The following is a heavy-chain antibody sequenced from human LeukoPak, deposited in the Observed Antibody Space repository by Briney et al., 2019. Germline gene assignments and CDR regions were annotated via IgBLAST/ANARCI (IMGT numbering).Heavy chain of an antibody. CDR1: GGSISSYY. CDR3: ARSVGIAAAGDYYYYMDV. Sequence: SETLSLTCTVSGGSISSYYWSWIRQPPGKGLEWIGYIYYSGSTNYNPSLKSRVTISVDTSKNQFSLKLSSVTAADTAVYYCARSVGIAAAGDYYYYMDVWGKGTTVTISS. CDR2: IYYSGST. D-gene: IGHD6-13*01. V-gene: IGHV4-59*01. J-gene: IGHJ6*03.